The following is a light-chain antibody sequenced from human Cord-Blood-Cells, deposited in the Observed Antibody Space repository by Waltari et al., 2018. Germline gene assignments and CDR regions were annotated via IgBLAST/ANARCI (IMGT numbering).Light chain of an antibody. CDR3: LQDYNYYT. CDR1: QGIRND. Sequence: AIQMTQSPSSLSASVGDRVTITCRASQGIRNDLGWYQQKPGKAPKLLIYAASSLQSGVPSRVSGSGSGTDFTLTISSLQPEDFATYYCLQDYNYYTFGQGTKLEIK. J-gene: IGKJ2*01. CDR2: AAS. V-gene: IGKV1-6*01.